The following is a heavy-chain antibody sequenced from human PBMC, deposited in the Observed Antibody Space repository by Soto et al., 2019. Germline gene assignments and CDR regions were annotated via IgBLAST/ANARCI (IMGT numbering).Heavy chain of an antibody. J-gene: IGHJ4*02. CDR2: ISGSGGNT. CDR1: GFTFSSYD. D-gene: IGHD3-10*01. CDR3: AKPAYVSGTYYNVLDY. Sequence: DVQLLESGGSLVQPGGSLRLSCAASGFTFSSYDMRWVRHAPGKGLEWVSGISGSGGNTYYADSVKGRFTITRDNSKKTVFLQMNSLRGEDTGIYYCAKPAYVSGTYYNVLDYWGEGTLVTVS. V-gene: IGHV3-23*01.